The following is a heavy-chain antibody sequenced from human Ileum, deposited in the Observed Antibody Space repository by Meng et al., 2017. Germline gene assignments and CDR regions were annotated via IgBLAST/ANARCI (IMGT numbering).Heavy chain of an antibody. Sequence: VVQSGAAVKKPGASVKVSCDASGYTLSSDGFAWVRQAPEQGLEWMGWINVYNGITNYAQKFQGRVTMTTDTSTRTGYMELTSLTSDDTAIYYCATRGNPYLNCWGQGTLVTVSS. V-gene: IGHV1-18*01. CDR2: INVYNGIT. CDR1: GYTLSSDG. CDR3: ATRGNPYLNC. J-gene: IGHJ4*02.